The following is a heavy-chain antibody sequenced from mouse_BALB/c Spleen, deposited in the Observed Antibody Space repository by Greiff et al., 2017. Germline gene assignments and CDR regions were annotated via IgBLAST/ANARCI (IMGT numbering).Heavy chain of an antibody. J-gene: IGHJ4*01. CDR2: IWAGGST. Sequence: VQLQQSGPGLVQPSQSLSITCTVSGFSLTSYGVHWVRQPPGKGLEWLGVIWAGGSTNYNSALMSRLSISKDNSKSQVFLKMNSLQTDDTAMYYCASYYYGSSYAMDYWGQGTSVTVSS. CDR3: ASYYYGSSYAMDY. CDR1: GFSLTSYG. V-gene: IGHV2-9*02. D-gene: IGHD1-1*01.